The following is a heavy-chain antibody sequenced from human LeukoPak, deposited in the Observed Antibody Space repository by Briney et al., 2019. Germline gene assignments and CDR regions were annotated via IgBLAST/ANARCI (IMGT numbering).Heavy chain of an antibody. CDR3: ARGATYNRPYYYDSSGLSRLDY. CDR2: INHSGST. CDR1: GGSFSGYY. Sequence: PSETLSLTCAVYGGSFSGYYWSWIRQPPGKGLEWIGEINHSGSTNYNPSLKSRVTISVDTSKNQFSLKLSSVTAADTAVYYCARGATYNRPYYYDSSGLSRLDYWGQGTLVTVSS. J-gene: IGHJ4*02. V-gene: IGHV4-34*01. D-gene: IGHD3-22*01.